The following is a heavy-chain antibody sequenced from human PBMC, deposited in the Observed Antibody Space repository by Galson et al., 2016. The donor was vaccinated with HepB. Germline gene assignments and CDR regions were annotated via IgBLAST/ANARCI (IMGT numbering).Heavy chain of an antibody. CDR1: GFASSGYG. Sequence: SLRLSCAASGFASSGYGMHWVRQAPGKGLEWVAVSWSDGNNKDYADSVKGRFTISRDNSNNTVDLQMNSLRGDDTAVYYCARDLGGSSWFFIWDLWGQGTLVTVSS. V-gene: IGHV3-33*01. J-gene: IGHJ5*02. D-gene: IGHD6-13*01. CDR3: ARDLGGSSWFFIWDL. CDR2: SWSDGNNK.